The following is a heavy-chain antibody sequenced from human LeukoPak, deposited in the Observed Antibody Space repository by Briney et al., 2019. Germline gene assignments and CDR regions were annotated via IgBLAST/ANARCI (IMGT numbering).Heavy chain of an antibody. CDR3: ARGRGGSYFFRYYYYYMDV. Sequence: ATVKVSCKSSGYTFTSYDRNRVRQATEQGHEWMGWMDPNSGNTGYAQKFQGRVTMTRNTSISTAYMELSSLRSEDTAVYYCARGRGGSYFFRYYYYYMDVWGKGTAVTVSS. D-gene: IGHD1-26*01. V-gene: IGHV1-8*01. CDR2: MDPNSGNT. J-gene: IGHJ6*03. CDR1: GYTFTSYD.